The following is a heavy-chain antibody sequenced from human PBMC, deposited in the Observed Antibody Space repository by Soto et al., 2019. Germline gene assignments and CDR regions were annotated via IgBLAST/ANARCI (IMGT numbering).Heavy chain of an antibody. Sequence: SETLSLTCAVYGESFSGYIWIWIRQTPGKGLQWIGQINHSGSAYYNPSLKSRVTISVHTSNSQFSLELSSVTAADTAVYYCARMNYYATSGYPLDYWGQGMMVTVS. CDR3: ARMNYYATSGYPLDY. CDR2: INHSGSA. V-gene: IGHV4-34*01. J-gene: IGHJ4*02. D-gene: IGHD3-22*01. CDR1: GESFSGYI.